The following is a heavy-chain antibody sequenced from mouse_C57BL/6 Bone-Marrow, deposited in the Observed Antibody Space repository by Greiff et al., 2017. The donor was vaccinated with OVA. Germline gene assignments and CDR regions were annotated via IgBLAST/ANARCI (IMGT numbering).Heavy chain of an antibody. CDR3: VKLGGFAY. D-gene: IGHD3-1*01. V-gene: IGHV5-12*01. CDR2: ISNGGGST. Sequence: EVKLMESGGGLVQPGGSLKLSCAASGFTFSDYYMYWVRQTPEKRLEWVAYISNGGGSTYYPDTVKGRFTISRDNAKNTLYLQMSRLKSEDTAMYYCVKLGGFAYWGQGTLVTVSA. CDR1: GFTFSDYY. J-gene: IGHJ3*01.